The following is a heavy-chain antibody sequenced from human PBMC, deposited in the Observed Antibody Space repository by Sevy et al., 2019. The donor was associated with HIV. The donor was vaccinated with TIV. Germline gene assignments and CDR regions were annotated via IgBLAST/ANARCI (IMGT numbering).Heavy chain of an antibody. D-gene: IGHD4-4*01. CDR3: AKDAQTEMTTVTTSFDY. Sequence: GGSLRLSCAASGFTVSSNYMSWVRQAPGKGLEWVSAISGSGGSTYYADSVKGRFTISRDNSKNTLYLQMNSLRAEDTAVYYCAKDAQTEMTTVTTSFDYWGQGTLVTVSS. CDR2: ISGSGGST. J-gene: IGHJ4*02. V-gene: IGHV3-23*01. CDR1: GFTVSSNY.